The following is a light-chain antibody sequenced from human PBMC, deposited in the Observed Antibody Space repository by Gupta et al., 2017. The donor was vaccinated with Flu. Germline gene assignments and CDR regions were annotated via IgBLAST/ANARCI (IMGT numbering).Light chain of an antibody. J-gene: IGKJ2*01. CDR3: HQYNQWPYI. CDR1: QNVGSN. Sequence: PAILSVSPGEGATLSCRASQNVGSNLAWYQQKPGQAPRLLMHGASTRATGIPARFSGSGSGTEFTLTISSLQSEDFAVYFCHQYNQWPYIFGQGTNLEIK. CDR2: GAS. V-gene: IGKV3-15*01.